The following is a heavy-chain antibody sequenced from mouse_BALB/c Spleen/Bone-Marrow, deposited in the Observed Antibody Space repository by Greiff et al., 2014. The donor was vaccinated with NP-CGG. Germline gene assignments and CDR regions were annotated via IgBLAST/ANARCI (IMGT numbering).Heavy chain of an antibody. D-gene: IGHD4-1*02. Sequence: QVQLKESGPELVKPGASVKISCKASGYAFSSSWMNWVKQRPGQGLEWIGRIYPGDGDTKYNGKFKGKATLTADKSSSTAYMQLSSLTSVDSALYFCARPLNWDPYAMDYWGQGTSVTVSS. CDR2: IYPGDGDT. CDR1: GYAFSSSW. CDR3: ARPLNWDPYAMDY. V-gene: IGHV1-82*01. J-gene: IGHJ4*01.